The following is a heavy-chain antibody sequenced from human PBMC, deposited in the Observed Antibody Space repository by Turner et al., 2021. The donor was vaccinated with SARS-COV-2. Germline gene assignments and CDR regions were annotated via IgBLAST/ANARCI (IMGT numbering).Heavy chain of an antibody. Sequence: QGQLVESGGGVVQPGRSLRLSCAPSGFTFSSYAMHWVRQAPGKGLEWVAVISDDVSNKYYADSVKGRITISRDNSKNTLYLQMNSLRAEDTAVYYCARDLVATTQLFDYWGQGTLVTVSS. D-gene: IGHD5-12*01. J-gene: IGHJ4*02. V-gene: IGHV3-30-3*01. CDR2: ISDDVSNK. CDR3: ARDLVATTQLFDY. CDR1: GFTFSSYA.